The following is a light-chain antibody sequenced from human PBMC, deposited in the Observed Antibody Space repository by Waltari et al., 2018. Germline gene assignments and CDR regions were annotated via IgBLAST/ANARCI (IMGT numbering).Light chain of an antibody. J-gene: IGKJ4*01. Sequence: EIVFTQTPPTLSLSPRERATPSCGASTSVDMYSAWYQQRPGQAPRLLIYDTSNRATDIPARFSGSGSETDFSLTISSLEPEDFAVYYCQQRRNLPLTFGGGTKVEIK. V-gene: IGKV3-11*01. CDR1: TSVDMY. CDR3: QQRRNLPLT. CDR2: DTS.